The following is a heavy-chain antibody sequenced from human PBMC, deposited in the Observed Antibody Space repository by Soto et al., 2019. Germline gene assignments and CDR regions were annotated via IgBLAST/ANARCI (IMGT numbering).Heavy chain of an antibody. CDR2: ISGSGGST. CDR1: GFTFSSYA. D-gene: IGHD4-17*01. CDR3: AKSPLSPKCGYGDYVLDWFDP. V-gene: IGHV3-23*01. J-gene: IGHJ5*02. Sequence: GGSLRLSCAASGFTFSSYAMSWVRQAPGKGLEWVSAISGSGGSTYYADSVKGRFTISRDNSKNTLYLQMNSLRAEDTAVYYCAKSPLSPKCGYGDYVLDWFDPWGQGTLVTVSS.